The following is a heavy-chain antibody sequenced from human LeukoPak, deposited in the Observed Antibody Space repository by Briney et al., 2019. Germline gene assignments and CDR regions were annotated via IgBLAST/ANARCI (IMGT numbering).Heavy chain of an antibody. D-gene: IGHD5-18*01. J-gene: IGHJ3*02. CDR2: ISYDGSNK. CDR3: AKWISYGCDDAFDI. CDR1: GFTFSSYG. V-gene: IGHV3-30*18. Sequence: GGSLRLSCAASGFTFSSYGMHWVRQAPGKGLEWVAVISYDGSNKYYADSVKGRFTISRDNSKNTLYLQMNSLRAEDTAVYYCAKWISYGCDDAFDIWGQGTMVTVSS.